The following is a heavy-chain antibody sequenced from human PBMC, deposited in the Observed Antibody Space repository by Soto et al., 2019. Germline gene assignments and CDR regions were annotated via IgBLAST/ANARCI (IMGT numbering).Heavy chain of an antibody. V-gene: IGHV3-48*02. CDR1: GYTFRGGG. CDR3: VRGGGMGTAWGYY. CDR2: ISSDETIV. Sequence: EVQVVASGGGLVQPGGSLRLSCEGSGYTFRGGGMMWVRQAPGKGLECVSYISSDETIVKYAASVTGRFTISRDIAKNTLFLQMNSLRDEDTAVYYCVRGGGMGTAWGYYWGQGAQVTVSS. J-gene: IGHJ4*02. D-gene: IGHD3-3*01.